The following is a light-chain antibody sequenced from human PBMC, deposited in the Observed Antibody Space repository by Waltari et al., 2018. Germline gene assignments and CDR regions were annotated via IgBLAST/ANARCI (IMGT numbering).Light chain of an antibody. CDR1: ILAKKY. CDR3: YSAADNAVGV. Sequence: SYDLTQPSSVSVSPGQTVRITCSGDILAKKYGRWFQQKPGQAPVQVIYKDNERPSGIPERFSGSSSATTVTLTISGAHVDDEADYYCYSAADNAVGVFGGGTKLTV. CDR2: KDN. J-gene: IGLJ3*02. V-gene: IGLV3-27*01.